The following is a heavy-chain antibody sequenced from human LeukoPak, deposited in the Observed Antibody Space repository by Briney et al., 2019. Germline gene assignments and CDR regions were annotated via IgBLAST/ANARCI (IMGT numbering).Heavy chain of an antibody. D-gene: IGHD1-14*01. CDR2: ISYDGSNK. J-gene: IGHJ6*02. V-gene: IGHV3-30*04. CDR3: ARDGTGRSSGMDV. CDR1: GFTFSSYA. Sequence: GGSLRLSCAASGFTFSSYAMHWVRQAPGKGLEWVAVISYDGSNKYYADSVKGRFTISRDNSKNTLYLQMNSLRAEDTAEYYCARDGTGRSSGMDVWGQGTTVTVSS.